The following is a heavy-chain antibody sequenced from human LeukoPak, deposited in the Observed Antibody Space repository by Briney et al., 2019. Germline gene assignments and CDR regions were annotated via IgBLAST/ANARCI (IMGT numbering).Heavy chain of an antibody. Sequence: SETLSLTCSVSGGSISPYYWSWIRQPPGKGREWIGYIYYSGTTNYNPSLQSRVTISVATSKNQFSLKLSSVTAADTALYYCARDRASAGGFDYWGQGTLVTVSS. CDR3: ARDRASAGGFDY. V-gene: IGHV4-59*01. J-gene: IGHJ4*02. D-gene: IGHD2-15*01. CDR1: GGSISPYY. CDR2: IYYSGTT.